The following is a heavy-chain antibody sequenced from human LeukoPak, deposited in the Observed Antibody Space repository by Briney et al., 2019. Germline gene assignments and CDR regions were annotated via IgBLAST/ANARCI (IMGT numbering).Heavy chain of an antibody. V-gene: IGHV4-59*01. CDR1: GGSISSYY. CDR2: IYYSGSS. D-gene: IGHD1-14*01. CDR3: ARVWSGEPPAI. J-gene: IGHJ4*02. Sequence: SETPSLTCTVSGGSISSYYWSWIRQPPGKGLEWIGYIYYSGSSSYNPSLKSRVTISVDTSKNQFSLKLSSVTAADTAVYYCARVWSGEPPAIWGQGTLVTVSS.